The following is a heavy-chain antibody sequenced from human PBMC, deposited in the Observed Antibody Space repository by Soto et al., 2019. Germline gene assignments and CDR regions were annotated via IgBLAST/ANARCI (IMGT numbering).Heavy chain of an antibody. CDR3: ARVPSPFDYYYAMDV. V-gene: IGHV4-30-4*01. J-gene: IGHJ6*02. CDR2: IFSSGTT. Sequence: SETRSRTCTVSGDSISSGSKYWSWIRQPPGKGLEWIGYIFSSGTTYYNPSLKSRLTMSLDASQNQFSLKLNSLTDADTAVYFCARVPSPFDYYYAMDVWGQGTTVTV. CDR1: GDSISSGSKY. D-gene: IGHD3-16*01.